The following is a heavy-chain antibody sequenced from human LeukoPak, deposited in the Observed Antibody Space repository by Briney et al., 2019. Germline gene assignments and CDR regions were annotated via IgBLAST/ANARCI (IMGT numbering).Heavy chain of an antibody. V-gene: IGHV4-59*01. CDR1: GGSISSYY. Sequence: PSETLSLTCTVSGGSISSYYWSWIRQPPGKGLEWIGDIYYSGSTKYNPSLKSRVTISVDTSKNQFSLKLSSVTAADTAVYYCAKSQPRFLEWIPDDYYYYMDVWGKGTTVTVSS. D-gene: IGHD3-3*01. CDR3: AKSQPRFLEWIPDDYYYYMDV. J-gene: IGHJ6*03. CDR2: IYYSGST.